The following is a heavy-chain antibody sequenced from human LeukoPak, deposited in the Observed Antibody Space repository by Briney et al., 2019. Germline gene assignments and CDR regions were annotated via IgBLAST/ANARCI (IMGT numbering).Heavy chain of an antibody. CDR1: GGTFSSYA. V-gene: IGHV1-69*05. CDR3: ARGGFDSSGYSYPAGYYYYYMDV. D-gene: IGHD3-22*01. J-gene: IGHJ6*03. Sequence: SVKVSCKASGGTFSSYAISWVRQAPGQGLEWMGMIIPIFGTANYAQKFQGRVTITTDESTSTVYVELSSMRSGDKAVYYCARGGFDSSGYSYPAGYYYYYMDVWGKGTTVTVSS. CDR2: IIPIFGTA.